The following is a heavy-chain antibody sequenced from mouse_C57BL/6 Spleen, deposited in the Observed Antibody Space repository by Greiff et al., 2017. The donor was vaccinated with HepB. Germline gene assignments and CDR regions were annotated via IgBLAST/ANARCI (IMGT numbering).Heavy chain of an antibody. CDR1: GYTFTSYW. CDR3: AREGFYYGNYEAMDY. CDR2: IDPSDSET. V-gene: IGHV1-52*01. Sequence: QVQLQQPGAELVRPGSSVKLSCKASGYTFTSYWMHWVKQRPIQGLEWIGNIDPSDSETHYNQKFKDKATLTVDKYSSTAYMQLSSLTSEDSAVYYCAREGFYYGNYEAMDYWGQGTSVTVSS. D-gene: IGHD2-1*01. J-gene: IGHJ4*01.